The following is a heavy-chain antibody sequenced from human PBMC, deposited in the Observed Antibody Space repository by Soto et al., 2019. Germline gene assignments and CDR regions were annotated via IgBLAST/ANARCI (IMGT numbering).Heavy chain of an antibody. CDR1: GFTFDDYA. CDR2: ISWNSGSI. J-gene: IGHJ4*02. V-gene: IGHV3-9*01. CDR3: AKVSSWLANYYFDY. Sequence: PGGSLRLSCAASGFTFDDYAMHWVRQAPGRGLEWVSGISWNSGSIGYADSVKGRFTISRDNAKNSLYLQMNSLRAEDTALYYCAKVSSWLANYYFDYWGQGTMVTVYS. D-gene: IGHD6-19*01.